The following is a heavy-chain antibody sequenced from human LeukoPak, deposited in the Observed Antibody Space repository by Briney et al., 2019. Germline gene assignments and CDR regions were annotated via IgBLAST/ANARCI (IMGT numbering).Heavy chain of an antibody. V-gene: IGHV3-48*03. CDR1: GFTFSSYE. Sequence: GGSLRLSCAASGFTFSSYEMNWVRQAPGKGLEWVSYISSSGSTIYYADSVKGRFTISRDNAKNSLYLQMNSLRAEDTAVYYCARDSPGRAAFDIWGQGTMVTVSS. J-gene: IGHJ3*02. CDR3: ARDSPGRAAFDI. D-gene: IGHD3-10*01. CDR2: ISSSGSTI.